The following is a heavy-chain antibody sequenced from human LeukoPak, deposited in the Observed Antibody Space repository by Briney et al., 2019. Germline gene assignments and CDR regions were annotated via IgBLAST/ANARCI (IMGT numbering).Heavy chain of an antibody. Sequence: ASVKVSCKASGYTFTGYYMHWVRQAPGQGLEWMGKITPVINTANYAQTFQGRVSIYADKSTTTVYMDLSGLRPDDTAVYYCARVNLRGSNYNWFDPWGQGTRVTVSS. D-gene: IGHD3-10*01. CDR2: ITPVINTA. CDR1: GYTFTGYY. CDR3: ARVNLRGSNYNWFDP. V-gene: IGHV1-46*01. J-gene: IGHJ5*02.